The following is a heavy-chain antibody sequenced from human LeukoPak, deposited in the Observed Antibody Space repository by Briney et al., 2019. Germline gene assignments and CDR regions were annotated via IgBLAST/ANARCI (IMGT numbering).Heavy chain of an antibody. V-gene: IGHV3-30-3*01. Sequence: GRSLRLSCAASGFTFSSYAMHWVRQAPGKGLEWVAVISYDGSNKYYADSVKGQFTISRDNSKNTLYLQINSLRAEDTAVYYCARRLYSSSWYYFDYWGQGTLVTVSS. CDR3: ARRLYSSSWYYFDY. CDR1: GFTFSSYA. D-gene: IGHD6-13*01. CDR2: ISYDGSNK. J-gene: IGHJ4*02.